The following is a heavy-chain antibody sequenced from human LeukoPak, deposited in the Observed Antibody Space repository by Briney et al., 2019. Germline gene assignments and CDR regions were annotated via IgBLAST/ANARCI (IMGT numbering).Heavy chain of an antibody. Sequence: QAGGSLRLSCAASGFTFSSYGMSWVRQAPGKGLEWVSAISGSGGSTYYADSVKGRFTISRGNSKNTLYLQMNSLRAEDTAIYYCAKGGYGSGSYSGFDIWGQGTMVTVSS. CDR2: ISGSGGST. CDR1: GFTFSSYG. J-gene: IGHJ3*02. CDR3: AKGGYGSGSYSGFDI. D-gene: IGHD3-10*01. V-gene: IGHV3-23*01.